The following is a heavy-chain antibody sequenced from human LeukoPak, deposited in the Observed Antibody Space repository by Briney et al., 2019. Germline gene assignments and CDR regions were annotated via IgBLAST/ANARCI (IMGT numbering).Heavy chain of an antibody. CDR2: IYTSGST. J-gene: IGHJ5*02. V-gene: IGHV4-4*07. CDR1: GGSISSYY. D-gene: IGHD2-8*01. Sequence: SETLSLTCTVSGGSISSYYWSWIRQPAGKGLEWIGRIYTSGSTNYNPSLKSRVTVSVDTSKNQFSLKLSSVTAADTAVYYCARGLNIVLMVYATQGDWFDPWGQGTLVTVSS. CDR3: ARGLNIVLMVYATQGDWFDP.